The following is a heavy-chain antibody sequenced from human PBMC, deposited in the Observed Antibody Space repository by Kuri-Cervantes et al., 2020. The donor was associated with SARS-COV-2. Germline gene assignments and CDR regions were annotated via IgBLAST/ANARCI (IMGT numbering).Heavy chain of an antibody. J-gene: IGHJ4*02. Sequence: GSLRLSCAVYGGSFSGYYWSWIRQPPGKGLEWIGEINHSGSTNYNPSLKSRVTVSVDTSKNQFSLKLSSVTAADTVVYYCARGRKPVATTYYFDYWGQGTLVTVSS. CDR2: INHSGST. D-gene: IGHD5-12*01. CDR3: ARGRKPVATTYYFDY. V-gene: IGHV4-34*01. CDR1: GGSFSGYY.